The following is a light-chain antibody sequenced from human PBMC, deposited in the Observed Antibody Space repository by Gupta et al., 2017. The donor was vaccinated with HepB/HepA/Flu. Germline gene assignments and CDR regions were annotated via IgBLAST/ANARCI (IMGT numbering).Light chain of an antibody. CDR1: VLPNQY. Sequence: SPELTPPPSVSVSPGPTDRITCSGDVLPNQYAYWYQQKPGQAPVLIVYKDTERPPGTPERFSGSSSGSTVTLTISGVQAEDEADYYCQSADSSGTFYVFGTGTKVIIL. V-gene: IGLV3-25*03. CDR3: QSADSSGTFYV. CDR2: KDT. J-gene: IGLJ1*01.